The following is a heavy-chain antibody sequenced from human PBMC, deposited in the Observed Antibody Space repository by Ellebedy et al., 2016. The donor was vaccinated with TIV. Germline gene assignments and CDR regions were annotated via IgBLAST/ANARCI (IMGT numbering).Heavy chain of an antibody. J-gene: IGHJ5*01. D-gene: IGHD6-6*01. CDR2: IYDSGSP. Sequence: SETLSLXXTVSGDSISSDVYYWSWIRQPPGKGLEWIGYIYDSGSPHYTPSLKSRVSISLDTSKNQFSLKLSSVTAADTAVYYCARSLGSSSWMGNWFNSWGQGTLVTVSS. CDR1: GDSISSDVYY. V-gene: IGHV4-30-4*01. CDR3: ARSLGSSSWMGNWFNS.